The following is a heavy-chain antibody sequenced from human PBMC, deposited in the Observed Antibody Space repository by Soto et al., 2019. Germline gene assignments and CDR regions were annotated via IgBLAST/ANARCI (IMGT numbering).Heavy chain of an antibody. D-gene: IGHD3-3*01. CDR3: ARVRKNEERFLEWLPNYYYYYMDV. CDR1: GGSFSGYY. V-gene: IGHV4-34*01. CDR2: INHSGST. J-gene: IGHJ6*03. Sequence: SETLSLTCAVYGGSFSGYYWSWIRQPPGKGLEWIGEINHSGSTNYNPSLKSRITISVDTSKNQFSLKLSSVTAADTAVYYCARVRKNEERFLEWLPNYYYYYMDVWGKGTTVTVSS.